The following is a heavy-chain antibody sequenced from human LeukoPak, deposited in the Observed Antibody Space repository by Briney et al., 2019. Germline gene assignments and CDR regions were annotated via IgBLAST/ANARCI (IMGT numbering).Heavy chain of an antibody. CDR1: GGTFSSYD. D-gene: IGHD3-16*02. J-gene: IGHJ4*02. V-gene: IGHV1-69*13. CDR2: IIPIFGTA. CDR3: ARDILYDYVWGSYRLDFDY. Sequence: SVKVSCKASGGTFSSYDISWVRQAPAQGREGMGGIIPIFGTAKYAQTLQGRVTITADESTSTDYMELSSLRYEDTAVYYCARDILYDYVWGSYRLDFDYWGQGTLVTVSS.